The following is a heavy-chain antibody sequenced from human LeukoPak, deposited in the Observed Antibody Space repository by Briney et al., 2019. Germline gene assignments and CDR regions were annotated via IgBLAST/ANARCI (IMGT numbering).Heavy chain of an antibody. Sequence: SVKVSCKGSGGTFSSSAINWVPQAPGQGLEWMGRIIPILGITNYAQKFQGRVTMTRDTSTSTVYMELSSLRSEDTAVYYCARARGYYDSSGYYYEEGFDYWGQGTLVTVSS. CDR1: GGTFSSSA. CDR3: ARARGYYDSSGYYYEEGFDY. J-gene: IGHJ4*02. CDR2: IIPILGIT. V-gene: IGHV1-69*04. D-gene: IGHD3-22*01.